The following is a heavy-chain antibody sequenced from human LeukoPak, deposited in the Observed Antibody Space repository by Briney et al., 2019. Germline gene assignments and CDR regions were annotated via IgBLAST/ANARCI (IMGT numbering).Heavy chain of an antibody. D-gene: IGHD2-2*01. CDR3: TTRYCSSTSCYYYNGMDV. Sequence: GGSLRLSCAASGFTFSNAWMSWVRQAPGKGLEWVGRIKSKTDGGTTDYAAPVKGRFTISRDDSKNTLYLQMNSLKTEDTAVYYCTTRYCSSTSCYYYNGMDVWGQGTTVTVSS. CDR1: GFTFSNAW. CDR2: IKSKTDGGTT. J-gene: IGHJ6*02. V-gene: IGHV3-15*01.